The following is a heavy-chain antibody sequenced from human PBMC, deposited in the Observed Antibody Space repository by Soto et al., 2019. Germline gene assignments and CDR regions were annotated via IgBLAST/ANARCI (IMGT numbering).Heavy chain of an antibody. D-gene: IGHD6-19*01. CDR3: ARGPAYNSGWYRDWFDA. V-gene: IGHV1-18*01. CDR1: GYTFTNYG. J-gene: IGHJ5*02. Sequence: HVELEQSGTDVKKPGASVTVSCRASGYTFTNYGINWVRQAPGHGLEGMGWISGHNSNTSHAQNFQGRVTMTTDTSTSTAYLDLRSLTSGDTGIYYCARGPAYNSGWYRDWFDAWGQGTLVTVSS. CDR2: ISGHNSNT.